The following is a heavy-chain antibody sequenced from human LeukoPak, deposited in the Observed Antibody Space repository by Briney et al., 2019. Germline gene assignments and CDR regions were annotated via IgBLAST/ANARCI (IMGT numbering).Heavy chain of an antibody. CDR2: ICSAGST. Sequence: GGSLRLSCAASGFTVSSTCMSWVRQAPGKGLEWVSVICSAGSTYYAGSVKGRFTISRDNSNNTLFLQMATLRAADTAVYYCARETDLSSGWSSQGFDYWGQGTLVTVSS. V-gene: IGHV3-66*01. CDR3: ARETDLSSGWSSQGFDY. J-gene: IGHJ4*02. D-gene: IGHD6-13*01. CDR1: GFTVSSTC.